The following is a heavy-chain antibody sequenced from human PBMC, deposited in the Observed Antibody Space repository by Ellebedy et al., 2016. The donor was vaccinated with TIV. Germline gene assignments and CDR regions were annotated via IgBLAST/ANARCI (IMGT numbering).Heavy chain of an antibody. CDR2: IYHSGST. Sequence: SETLSLXXTVSGYSISSGYYWGWIRQPPGKGLEWIGSIYHSGSTYYNPSLKSRVTISVDTSKNQFSLKLSSVTAADTAVYYCASKIAVAGYYFDYWGQGTLVTVSS. D-gene: IGHD6-19*01. J-gene: IGHJ4*02. V-gene: IGHV4-38-2*02. CDR3: ASKIAVAGYYFDY. CDR1: GYSISSGYY.